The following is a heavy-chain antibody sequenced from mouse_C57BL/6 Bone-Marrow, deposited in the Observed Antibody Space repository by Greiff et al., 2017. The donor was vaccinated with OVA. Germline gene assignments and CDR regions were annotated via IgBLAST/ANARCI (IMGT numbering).Heavy chain of an antibody. Sequence: VQLLESGAELARPGASVKLSCKASGYTFTSYGISWVKQRTGQGLEWIGEIYPRSGNTYYNEKFKGKATLTADKSSSTAYMELRSLTSEDSAVYFCARDYGNPFAYWGQGTLVTVSA. CDR2: IYPRSGNT. CDR1: GYTFTSYG. V-gene: IGHV1-81*01. D-gene: IGHD2-1*01. J-gene: IGHJ3*01. CDR3: ARDYGNPFAY.